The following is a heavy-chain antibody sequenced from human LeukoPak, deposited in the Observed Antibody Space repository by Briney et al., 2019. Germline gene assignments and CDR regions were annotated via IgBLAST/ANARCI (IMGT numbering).Heavy chain of an antibody. CDR2: INPDGSDK. CDR1: GFIFRDYW. Sequence: GGSLRLSCAGSGFIFRDYWLTWVRQAPGKGLEWVANINPDGSDKNYVDSLKGRFTIFRDNAKNLLFLQMNSLRVEDTAVYYCARVSYCSSTSCFDYWGQGTLVTVSS. V-gene: IGHV3-7*01. J-gene: IGHJ4*02. CDR3: ARVSYCSSTSCFDY. D-gene: IGHD2-2*01.